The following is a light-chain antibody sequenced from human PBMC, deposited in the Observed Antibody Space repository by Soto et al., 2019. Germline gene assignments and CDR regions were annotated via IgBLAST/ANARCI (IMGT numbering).Light chain of an antibody. CDR2: GAS. CDR1: QGITNA. V-gene: IGKV1-27*01. J-gene: IGKJ4*01. Sequence: DIQMTQSPSSLSVSVGDRVTVTCRASQGITNALAWYQQKPGRVPKLLLYGASTLQSGVSSRFSGSGSGTDFTLTISSLQPDDVATYYCQQYTSVPLTFGGGTEVEIK. CDR3: QQYTSVPLT.